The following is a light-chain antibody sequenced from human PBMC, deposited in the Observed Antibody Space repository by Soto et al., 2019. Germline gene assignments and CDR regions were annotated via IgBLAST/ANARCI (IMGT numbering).Light chain of an antibody. CDR3: QHYNNWPPYT. CDR2: GAS. Sequence: EIVLTQSPATLSASPGERVTLTCRASQNIRINLAWYQQKPGQAPRLLIFGASTRATGLPARFSGSGSGTEFTLTISSLQSEDFADYYCQHYNNWPPYTFGQGTKLDI. V-gene: IGKV3-15*01. CDR1: QNIRIN. J-gene: IGKJ2*01.